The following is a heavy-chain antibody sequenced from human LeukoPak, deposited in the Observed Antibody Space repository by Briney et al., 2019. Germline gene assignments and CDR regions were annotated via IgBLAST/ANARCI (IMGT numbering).Heavy chain of an antibody. CDR3: ARDMSVLTMVWFDY. Sequence: GASVKVSCKASGYTFTDYYMHWVRQAPGQGLEWMGWINPNGGDTNYAHKFQGRVTMTRDTSIGTAYMELSSLRSDDTALYYCARDMSVLTMVWFDYWGQGTLVTVSS. CDR1: GYTFTDYY. J-gene: IGHJ4*02. D-gene: IGHD3-10*01. CDR2: INPNGGDT. V-gene: IGHV1-2*02.